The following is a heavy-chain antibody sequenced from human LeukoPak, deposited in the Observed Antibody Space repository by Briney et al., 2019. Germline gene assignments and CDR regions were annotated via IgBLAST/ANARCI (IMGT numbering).Heavy chain of an antibody. D-gene: IGHD3-22*01. CDR3: ARADYYDSSGNPFDY. Sequence: SETLSLTCAVYGGSFSGYYWSWIRQPPGKGLEWIGEINHSGSTNYNPSLKSRVTISVDTSKNQFSLKLSSVTAADTAVYYCARADYYDSSGNPFDYWGQGTLVTVSS. CDR1: GGSFSGYY. V-gene: IGHV4-34*01. CDR2: INHSGST. J-gene: IGHJ4*02.